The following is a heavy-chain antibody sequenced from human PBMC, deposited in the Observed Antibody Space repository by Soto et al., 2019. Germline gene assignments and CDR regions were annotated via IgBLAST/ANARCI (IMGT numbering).Heavy chain of an antibody. CDR1: GYRFTTFW. CDR3: ARQSCTRTSCDGCFDP. D-gene: IGHD1-1*01. V-gene: IGHV5-10-1*01. Sequence: PWASQKISCKRSGYRFTTFWITSVRQIPGEGLEWVGPVDCRDSYTNYSPSFQGHLTISADKSISTAYLQWSSLKPSDTAIYYCARQSCTRTSCDGCFDPWRQGTLVIVAS. J-gene: IGHJ5*02. CDR2: VDCRDSYT.